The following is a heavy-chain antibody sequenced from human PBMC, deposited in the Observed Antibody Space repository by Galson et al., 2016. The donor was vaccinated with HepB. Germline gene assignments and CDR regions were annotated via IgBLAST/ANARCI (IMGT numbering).Heavy chain of an antibody. CDR3: TRLSSDWSDDH. V-gene: IGHV3-48*02. J-gene: IGHJ5*02. Sequence: SLRLSCAASGFTLGSYNMNWVRQAPGKAPEWISYISSGGHTIYYADSVQGQFTISRDDASNSLYLQMSSLRDEDTAVYYCTRLSSDWSDDHWGQGTLVTVSS. CDR2: ISSGGHTI. CDR1: GFTLGSYN. D-gene: IGHD6-19*01.